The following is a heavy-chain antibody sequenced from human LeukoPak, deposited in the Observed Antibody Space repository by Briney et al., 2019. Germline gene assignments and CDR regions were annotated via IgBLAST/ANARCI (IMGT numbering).Heavy chain of an antibody. J-gene: IGHJ4*02. CDR2: ISSSSSYI. CDR3: ARGITMVRGVFDY. D-gene: IGHD3-10*01. V-gene: IGHV3-21*01. Sequence: GGSLRLSCAASGFTFSSYSMNWVRQAPGKGLEWVSSISSSSSYIYYADSVKGRFTISRDNAENSLYLQMNSLRAEDTAVYYCARGITMVRGVFDYWGQGTLVTVSS. CDR1: GFTFSSYS.